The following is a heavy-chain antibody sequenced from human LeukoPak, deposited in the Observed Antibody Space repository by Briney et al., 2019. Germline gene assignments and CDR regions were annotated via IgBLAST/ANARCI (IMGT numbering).Heavy chain of an antibody. V-gene: IGHV3-23*01. CDR3: AKDGVVSTIRPYFFDS. Sequence: PGGSLRLSCAASGFTFSSYAMSWVRQVPGKGLEWVSSVSGSGGIPYNADSVKGRFTLSRDNSKNTVNLQMNSLRADDTAVYYCAKDGVVSTIRPYFFDSWGQGALVTVSS. CDR2: VSGSGGIP. CDR1: GFTFSSYA. D-gene: IGHD5/OR15-5a*01. J-gene: IGHJ4*02.